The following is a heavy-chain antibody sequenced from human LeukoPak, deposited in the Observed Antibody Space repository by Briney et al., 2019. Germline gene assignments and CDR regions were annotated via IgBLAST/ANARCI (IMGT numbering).Heavy chain of an antibody. CDR1: GGTFSSYA. V-gene: IGHV1-69*06. CDR2: IIPIFGTA. CDR3: ARDSALYCSSTSCYESWFDP. D-gene: IGHD2-2*01. Sequence: SVKVSCKASGGTFSSYAISWVRQAPGQGLEWMGGIIPIFGTANYAQKFQGRVTITADKSTSTAYMELSSLRSEDTAVYYCARDSALYCSSTSCYESWFDPWGQGALVTVSS. J-gene: IGHJ5*02.